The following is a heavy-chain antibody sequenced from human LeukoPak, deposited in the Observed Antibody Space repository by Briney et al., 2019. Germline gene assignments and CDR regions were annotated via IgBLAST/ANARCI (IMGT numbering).Heavy chain of an antibody. V-gene: IGHV3-48*01. CDR3: ARGEATVTTVDVNDY. CDR1: GFTFSSYS. CDR2: IRSSSRTI. D-gene: IGHD4-17*01. J-gene: IGHJ4*02. Sequence: QPGGSLRLSCAASGFTFSSYSMNWVRQAPGKGLEWVSYIRSSSRTIYYADSVKGRFTISRDNSKNTLYLQMGSLRAEDMAVYYCARGEATVTTVDVNDYWGQGTLVTVSS.